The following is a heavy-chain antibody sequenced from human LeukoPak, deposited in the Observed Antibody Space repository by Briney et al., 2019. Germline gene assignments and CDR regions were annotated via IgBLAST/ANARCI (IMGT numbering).Heavy chain of an antibody. CDR2: IYFSGGT. V-gene: IGHV4-39*01. Sequence: SETLSLTCTVSGDSISSSNCYWGWIRQPPGKGLEWIGSIYFSGGTYYNASLKSRVTISVDTSKNQFSLKLSSVTAADTAVYYCVRGVYGAYIDYWGQGTLVTVSS. CDR1: GDSISSSNCY. J-gene: IGHJ4*02. D-gene: IGHD4-17*01. CDR3: VRGVYGAYIDY.